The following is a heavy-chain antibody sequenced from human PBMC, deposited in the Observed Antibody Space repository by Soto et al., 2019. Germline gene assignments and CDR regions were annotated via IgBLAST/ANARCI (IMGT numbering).Heavy chain of an antibody. D-gene: IGHD5-12*01. CDR1: GFSLSTSGVG. J-gene: IGHJ4*02. CDR3: AHHPDEGGYDTFDY. Sequence: SGPTLVNPTQTLTLTCTFSGFSLSTSGVGVGWIRQPPGKALESLALIYWDDDKRYTPSLKSRLTITKNTSKNQVVLTMTNMDPVDTATYYCAHHPDEGGYDTFDYWGQGTLVTVSS. V-gene: IGHV2-5*02. CDR2: IYWDDDK.